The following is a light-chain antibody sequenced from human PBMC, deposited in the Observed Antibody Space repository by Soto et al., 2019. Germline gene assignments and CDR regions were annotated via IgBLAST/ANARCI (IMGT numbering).Light chain of an antibody. CDR2: DVS. CDR3: SSYTSSSIFNYV. J-gene: IGLJ1*01. Sequence: QSALTQPASVSGSPGQSITISCTGTSSDVGGYNYVSWYQQHPGKAPKLMIYDVSNRPSGVSNRFSGSKSGNTASLTISGLQADDEADYYCSSYTSSSIFNYVFGTGTKLTVL. V-gene: IGLV2-14*01. CDR1: SSDVGGYNY.